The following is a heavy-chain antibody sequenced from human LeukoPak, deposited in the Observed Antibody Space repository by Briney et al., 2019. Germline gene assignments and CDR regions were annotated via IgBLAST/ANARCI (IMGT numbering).Heavy chain of an antibody. CDR2: ISSSGSTI. V-gene: IGHV3-48*03. Sequence: GGSLRLSCAASGFTFSSYEMNWVRQAPGKGLEWVSYISSSGSTIYYADSVKGRFTISRDNSKNTLCLQMNSLRTEDTAFYYCAKHEAFPTAALAYWGQGTLVTVSS. CDR1: GFTFSSYE. J-gene: IGHJ4*02. D-gene: IGHD6-13*01. CDR3: AKHEAFPTAALAY.